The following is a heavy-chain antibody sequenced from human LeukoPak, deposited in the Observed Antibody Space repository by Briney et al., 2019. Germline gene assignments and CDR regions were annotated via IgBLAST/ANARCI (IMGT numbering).Heavy chain of an antibody. D-gene: IGHD6-13*01. CDR1: GFTFSSYA. J-gene: IGHJ6*02. CDR3: ARDPIAVAGLYYYYGMDV. V-gene: IGHV3-30-3*01. CDR2: ISYDGSNK. Sequence: PGGSLRLSCAASGFTFSSYAMHWVRQAPGKGLEWVAVISYDGSNKYYADSVKGRFTIPRDNSKNTLYLQMNSLRAEDTAVYYCARDPIAVAGLYYYYGMDVWGQGTTVTVSS.